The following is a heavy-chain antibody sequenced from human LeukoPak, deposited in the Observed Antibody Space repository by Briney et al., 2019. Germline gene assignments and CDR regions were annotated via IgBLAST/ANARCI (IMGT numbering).Heavy chain of an antibody. J-gene: IGHJ3*02. CDR1: GNSFTTYW. D-gene: IGHD1-26*01. CDR3: ARQAISGSYFGSAFDI. CDR2: IYPGDSDT. Sequence: GESLKISCKGSGNSFTTYWIGWVRQMPGKGLEWMGIIYPGDSDTRYSPSFQGQVTISADKSISTAYLQWSSLKASDTAMYYCARQAISGSYFGSAFDIWGQGTMVTVSS. V-gene: IGHV5-51*01.